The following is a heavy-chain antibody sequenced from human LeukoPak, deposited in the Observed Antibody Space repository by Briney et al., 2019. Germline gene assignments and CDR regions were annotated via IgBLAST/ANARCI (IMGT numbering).Heavy chain of an antibody. D-gene: IGHD3-10*01. J-gene: IGHJ3*02. Sequence: ASVKVSCKASGYTFTSYDINWARQATGQGLEWMGWMNPNSGNTGYAQKFQGRVTMTRNTSISTAYMELSSLRSEDTAVYYCARVSESYDAFDIWGQGTMVTVSS. CDR1: GYTFTSYD. CDR2: MNPNSGNT. CDR3: ARVSESYDAFDI. V-gene: IGHV1-8*01.